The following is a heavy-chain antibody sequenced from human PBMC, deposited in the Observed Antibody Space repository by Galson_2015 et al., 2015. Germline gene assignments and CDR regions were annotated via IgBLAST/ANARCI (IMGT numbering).Heavy chain of an antibody. CDR3: ARAKRWLQWDDAFDI. CDR2: ISAYNGNT. J-gene: IGHJ3*02. V-gene: IGHV1-18*01. D-gene: IGHD5-24*01. CDR1: GYTFTSYG. Sequence: QSGAEVKKPGASVKVSCKASGYTFTSYGISWVRQAPGQGLEWMGWISAYNGNTNYAQKLQGRVTMTTDTSTSTAYLQWSSLKASDTAMYYCARAKRWLQWDDAFDIWGQGTMVTVSS.